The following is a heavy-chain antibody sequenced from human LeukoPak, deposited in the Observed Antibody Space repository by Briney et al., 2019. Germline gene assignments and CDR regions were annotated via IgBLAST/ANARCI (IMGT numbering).Heavy chain of an antibody. Sequence: PGGSLRLSCAASGFTFDDYGMSWVRQAPGKGLEWVSGISWNGGSTGYADSVKGRFTISRDNAKNSLYLQMNSLRAEDTALYYCARLGGGNDYGDYGARDYWGQGTLVTVSS. V-gene: IGHV3-20*04. CDR2: ISWNGGST. CDR3: ARLGGGNDYGDYGARDY. J-gene: IGHJ4*02. CDR1: GFTFDDYG. D-gene: IGHD4-17*01.